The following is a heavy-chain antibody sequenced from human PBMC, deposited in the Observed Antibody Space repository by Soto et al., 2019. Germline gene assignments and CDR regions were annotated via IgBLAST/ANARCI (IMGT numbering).Heavy chain of an antibody. CDR1: GYTFXGYY. CDR2: INPNSGGT. J-gene: IGHJ4*02. Sequence: GASVKVSCKASGYTFXGYYMYWVRQAPGQGLEWMGWINPNSGGTNYAQKFQGWVTMTRDTSISTAYMELSRLRSDDTAVYYCARAGYGSGSPLIDYWGQGTLVTVSS. V-gene: IGHV1-2*04. CDR3: ARAGYGSGSPLIDY. D-gene: IGHD3-10*01.